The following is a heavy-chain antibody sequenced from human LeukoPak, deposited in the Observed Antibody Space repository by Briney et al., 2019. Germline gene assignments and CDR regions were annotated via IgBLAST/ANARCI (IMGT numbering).Heavy chain of an antibody. D-gene: IGHD4-23*01. V-gene: IGHV3-7*01. Sequence: PGGSLRLSCSASGLSFSNYGMSWVRQAPGKGLEWVVTIKQDGSEKYYVDSVKGRFTISRDNAKSSLYLQMNSLRVEDTAVYYCARDRGGRGLDYWGQGTLVTVSS. J-gene: IGHJ4*02. CDR1: GLSFSNYG. CDR2: IKQDGSEK. CDR3: ARDRGGRGLDY.